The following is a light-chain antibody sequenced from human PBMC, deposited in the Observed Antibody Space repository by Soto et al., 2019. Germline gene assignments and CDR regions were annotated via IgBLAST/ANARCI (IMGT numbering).Light chain of an antibody. CDR2: EVT. CDR1: SRDVGTYKY. CDR3: TSYVGNDIWV. J-gene: IGLJ3*02. V-gene: IGLV2-8*01. Sequence: QSALTQPPSASGSPGHSVTIPCTGTSRDVGTYKYVSRYQQYPGKAPKLLIYEVTKRPSGVPDRFSGSKSGNTASLTVTGLQAEDEADYYCTSYVGNDIWVFGGGTKVTVL.